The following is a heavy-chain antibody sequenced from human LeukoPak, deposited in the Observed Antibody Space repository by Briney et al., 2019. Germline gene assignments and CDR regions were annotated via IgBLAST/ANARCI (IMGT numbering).Heavy chain of an antibody. J-gene: IGHJ4*02. CDR3: ARQPSNYFDY. CDR2: IYHSGST. V-gene: IGHV4-38-2*01. Sequence: PSETLSLTCAVSGYSISSGYYWGWIRQPPGKGLEWIGRIYHSGSTYYNPSLKSRVTISVDPSKNQFSLKLSSVTAADTAVYYCARQPSNYFDYWGQGTLVTVSS. CDR1: GYSISSGYY. D-gene: IGHD4-11*01.